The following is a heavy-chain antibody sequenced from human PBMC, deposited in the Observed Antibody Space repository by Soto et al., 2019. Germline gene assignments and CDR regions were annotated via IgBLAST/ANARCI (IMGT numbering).Heavy chain of an antibody. D-gene: IGHD7-27*01. CDR3: ARGQSGDNVGY. CDR1: GGSINTVNYY. Sequence: QVQLQESGPGLVKPSQTLSLTCTVSGGSINTVNYYWSWIRQSPDKGLEWIGHIYNGGTTYDNPSLTSGVTRPADTSNDQFSLKLSSVSAADTAVYYCARGQSGDNVGYWGQGTLVTVSS. CDR2: IYNGGTT. V-gene: IGHV4-30-4*01. J-gene: IGHJ4*02.